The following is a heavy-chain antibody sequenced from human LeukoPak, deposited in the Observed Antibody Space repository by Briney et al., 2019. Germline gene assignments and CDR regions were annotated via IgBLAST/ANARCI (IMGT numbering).Heavy chain of an antibody. V-gene: IGHV4-30-4*08. CDR2: IYYSGST. J-gene: IGHJ3*02. Sequence: SETLSLTCTVSGGSISSGDYYWSWIRQPPGKGLEWIGYIYYSGSTYYNPSLKSRVTISVDTSKNQFSLKLSSVTAADTAVYYCARANAAAGTDDAFDIWGQGTMVTVSS. D-gene: IGHD6-13*01. CDR1: GGSISSGDYY. CDR3: ARANAAAGTDDAFDI.